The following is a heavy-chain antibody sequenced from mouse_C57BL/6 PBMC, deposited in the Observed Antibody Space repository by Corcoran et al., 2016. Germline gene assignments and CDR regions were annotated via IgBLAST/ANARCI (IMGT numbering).Heavy chain of an antibody. CDR3: ARLGSSLYYYAMDY. CDR1: GYTFTDYY. CDR2: INPNNGGT. Sequence: EVQLQQSGPELVKPGASVKIPCKASGYTFTDYYMNWVKQSHGKSLEWIGDINPNNGGTSYNQKFKGKATLTVDKSSSTAYMELRSLTSEDSAVYYCARLGSSLYYYAMDYWGQGTSVTVSS. J-gene: IGHJ4*01. D-gene: IGHD1-1*01. V-gene: IGHV1-26*01.